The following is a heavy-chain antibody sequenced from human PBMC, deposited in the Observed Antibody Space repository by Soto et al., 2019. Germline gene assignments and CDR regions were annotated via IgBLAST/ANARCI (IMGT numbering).Heavy chain of an antibody. CDR3: ARVLRGAEYAYGVDV. CDR1: GDSVISVRYF. Sequence: QVQLQESGPGLVKPSETLSLACSVSGDSVISVRYFWSWIRQPPGKELEWIGHIYDNGGTSYNPSLESRVTISIDTSQNQFFLKLRTLTAADTVVYYCARVLRGAEYAYGVDVWGQGTTVTVSS. D-gene: IGHD2-2*01. CDR2: IYDNGGT. J-gene: IGHJ6*02. V-gene: IGHV4-61*01.